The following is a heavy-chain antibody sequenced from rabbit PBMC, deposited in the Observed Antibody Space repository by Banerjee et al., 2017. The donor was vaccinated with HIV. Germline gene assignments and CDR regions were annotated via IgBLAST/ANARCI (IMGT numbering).Heavy chain of an antibody. CDR2: IYAADGST. CDR1: GFDFSSHH. J-gene: IGHJ4*01. V-gene: IGHV1S42*01. CDR3: AETTGYVGGCYDL. Sequence: QEQLKETGGGLVQPGGSLTLSCTASGFDFSSHHMSWVRQAPGKGLEWIGCIYAADGSTRFATWAKRRFTIPKTPSAPVKPKKDRSATPGQGTYFCAETTGYVGGCYDLWGPGTLVTV. D-gene: IGHD8-1*01.